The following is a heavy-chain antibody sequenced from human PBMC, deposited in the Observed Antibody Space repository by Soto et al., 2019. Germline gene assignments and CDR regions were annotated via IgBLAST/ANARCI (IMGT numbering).Heavy chain of an antibody. CDR1: GGSISSSRYY. V-gene: IGHV4-39*01. J-gene: IGHJ3*02. CDR2: IFYSGST. CDR3: ARPPTASLDAFDI. Sequence: PSETLSLTCTVSGGSISSSRYYWGWIRQPPGKGLGWIGSIFYSGSTYHNPSLKSRVTISVDTSKNQFSLKLSSVTAADTAVYYCARPPTASLDAFDIWGQGTMVTVSS.